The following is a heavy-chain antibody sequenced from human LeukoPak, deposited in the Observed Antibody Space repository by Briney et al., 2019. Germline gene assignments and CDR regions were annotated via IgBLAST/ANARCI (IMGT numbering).Heavy chain of an antibody. CDR1: GLTFSSYA. V-gene: IGHV3-23*01. CDR3: AKVPWEFHYFDY. J-gene: IGHJ4*02. D-gene: IGHD1-26*01. Sequence: GGSLRLSCAASGLTFSSYAMSWVRQAPGKGLEWVSAISGSGGSTYYADSVKGRFTISRDNSKNTLYLQMNSLRAEDTAVYYCAKVPWEFHYFDYWGQGTLVTVSS. CDR2: ISGSGGST.